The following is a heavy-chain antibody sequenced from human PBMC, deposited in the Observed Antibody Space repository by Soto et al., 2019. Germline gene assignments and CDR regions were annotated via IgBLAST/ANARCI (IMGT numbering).Heavy chain of an antibody. J-gene: IGHJ4*02. D-gene: IGHD2-8*02. CDR1: GYTFSNYA. CDR3: ARDRVYTGGSDADY. Sequence: TVRASCRTSGYTFSNYAISWVRQAPGQGLEWMGWINTGSGYTNYAHDRVTMTKDASTYTAYLEVTSLRSDDTAIYYCARDRVYTGGSDADYWGQGTLVTVSS. CDR2: INTGSGYT. V-gene: IGHV1-18*01.